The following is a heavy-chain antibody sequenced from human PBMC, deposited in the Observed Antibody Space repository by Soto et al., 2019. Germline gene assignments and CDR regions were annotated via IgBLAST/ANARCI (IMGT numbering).Heavy chain of an antibody. Sequence: VASKGAGYTFINYGFKWVRQAPGQGLEWMGVIHPDGGHTTYSQKFQDRVTMTRDTFTSTIYMELSSLRSEGTAVYYCARGDNDYWGQGTLVTVSS. CDR3: ARGDNDY. J-gene: IGHJ4*02. V-gene: IGHV1-46*01. CDR2: IHPDGGHT. CDR1: GYTFINYG.